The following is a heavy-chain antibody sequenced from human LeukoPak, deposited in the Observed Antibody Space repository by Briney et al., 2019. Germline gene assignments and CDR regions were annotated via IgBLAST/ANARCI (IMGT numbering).Heavy chain of an antibody. Sequence: ASVKVSCKASGYTFSDYYIHWVRQAPGQGLEWMGGIIPIFGTANYAQKFQGRVTITTDESTSTAYMELSSLRSEDTAVYYCARSSRNRYQLLGAGYYYYYMDVWGKGTTVTVSS. V-gene: IGHV1-69*05. CDR1: GYTFSDYY. CDR3: ARSSRNRYQLLGAGYYYYYMDV. D-gene: IGHD2-2*01. CDR2: IIPIFGTA. J-gene: IGHJ6*03.